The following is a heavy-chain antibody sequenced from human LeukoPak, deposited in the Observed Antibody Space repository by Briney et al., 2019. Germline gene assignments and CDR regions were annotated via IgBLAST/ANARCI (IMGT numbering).Heavy chain of an antibody. CDR1: GFTFSSYA. CDR3: ARGSIVVVPAAPASRPTDYYYYMDV. CDR2: ISYDGSNK. D-gene: IGHD2-2*01. J-gene: IGHJ6*03. Sequence: GRSLRLSCAASGFTFSSYAMHWVRQAPGKGLEWVAVISYDGSNKYYADSVKGRFTISRDNSKNTLYLQMNSLRAEDTAVYYCARGSIVVVPAAPASRPTDYYYYMDVWGKGTTVTVSS. V-gene: IGHV3-30*04.